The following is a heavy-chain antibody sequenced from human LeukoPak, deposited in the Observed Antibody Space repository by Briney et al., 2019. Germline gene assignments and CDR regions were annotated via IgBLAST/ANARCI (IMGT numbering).Heavy chain of an antibody. CDR1: GFTFISHS. V-gene: IGHV3-23*01. CDR3: AKGGTAVAGTYDAFDI. D-gene: IGHD6-19*01. Sequence: GGSLRLSCAASGFTFISHSMNWVRQAPGQGLEWVSAISGSDGSRYYADSVKGRFTISRDNSKNPLYLQMNSLRAEDTAVYYCAKGGTAVAGTYDAFDIWGQGTMVTVSS. CDR2: ISGSDGSR. J-gene: IGHJ3*02.